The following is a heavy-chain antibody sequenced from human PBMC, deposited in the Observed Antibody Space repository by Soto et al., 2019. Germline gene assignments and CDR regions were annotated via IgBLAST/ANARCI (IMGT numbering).Heavy chain of an antibody. V-gene: IGHV4-34*01. CDR3: ARLAARQFHYGMDV. J-gene: IGHJ6*02. CDR2: INHSGST. CDR1: GGSFSTYY. Sequence: SETLSLTCAVYGGSFSTYYWSWIRQPPGKGLEWIGEINHSGSTNYNPSLKSRVTISVDTSKNQFSLKVSSVTAADTAVYYCARLAARQFHYGMDVWGQGTTVTVSS. D-gene: IGHD6-6*01.